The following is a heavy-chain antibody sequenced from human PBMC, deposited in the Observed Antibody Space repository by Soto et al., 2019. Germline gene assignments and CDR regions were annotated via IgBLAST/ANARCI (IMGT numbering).Heavy chain of an antibody. V-gene: IGHV4-30-4*01. CDR2: IYYSGST. CDR3: ARDEVGATEFDY. Sequence: TLSLTCTVSGGSISSGDYYWSWIRQPPGKGLEWIGYIYYSGSTYYNPSLKSRVTISVDTSKNQFSLKLSSVTAADTAVYYCARDEVGATEFDYWGQGTLVTVSS. J-gene: IGHJ4*02. D-gene: IGHD1-26*01. CDR1: GGSISSGDYY.